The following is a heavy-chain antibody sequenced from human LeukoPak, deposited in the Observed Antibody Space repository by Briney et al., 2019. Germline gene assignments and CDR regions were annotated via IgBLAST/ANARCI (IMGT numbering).Heavy chain of an antibody. Sequence: GGSLRLSCAASGFTFSSYGIHWVRQAPGKGLEWVAVISQDGSYKYNAASVKGRFTIFRDNSKNTLYLQMDSLRAEDTAVYYCANASYVFLSGYYDYWGQGTLVTVSS. J-gene: IGHJ4*02. V-gene: IGHV3-30*18. CDR3: ANASYVFLSGYYDY. CDR2: ISQDGSYK. D-gene: IGHD3-3*01. CDR1: GFTFSSYG.